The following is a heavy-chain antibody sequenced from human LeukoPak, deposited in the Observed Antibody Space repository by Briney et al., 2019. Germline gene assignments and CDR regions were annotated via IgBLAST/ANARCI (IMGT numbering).Heavy chain of an antibody. CDR1: GFTFSDYY. CDR3: AKDGDRDGYITYFDY. V-gene: IGHV3-11*01. J-gene: IGHJ4*02. Sequence: GGSLRLSCAASGFTFSDYYMSWIRQAPGKGLEWVSYISSSGSTIYYADSVKGRFTISRDNSKNTLNLQMNSLRAEDTAVYYCAKDGDRDGYITYFDYWGQGTLVTVSS. CDR2: ISSSGSTI. D-gene: IGHD5-24*01.